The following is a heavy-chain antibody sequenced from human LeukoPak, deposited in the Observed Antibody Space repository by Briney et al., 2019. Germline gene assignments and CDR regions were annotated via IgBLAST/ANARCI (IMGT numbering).Heavy chain of an antibody. Sequence: ASVKVSCKASGYTFTNYYIHWVRQAPGQGLEWMGIINPSGGSTNFAQKFQGRVTMTTDTSTITVYMELSSLRSEDTAVYYCAKWTTTYLDYWGQGTLVTVSS. V-gene: IGHV1-46*01. J-gene: IGHJ4*02. D-gene: IGHD4-11*01. CDR3: AKWTTTYLDY. CDR2: INPSGGST. CDR1: GYTFTNYY.